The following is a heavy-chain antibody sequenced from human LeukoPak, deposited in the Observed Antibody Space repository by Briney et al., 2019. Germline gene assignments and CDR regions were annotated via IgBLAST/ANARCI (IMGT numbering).Heavy chain of an antibody. V-gene: IGHV3-48*01. J-gene: IGHJ6*04. CDR1: GFTFSRNS. D-gene: IGHD3-10*02. CDR2: INSGSSTI. Sequence: GGSLRLSCAASGFTFSRNSMNWVRQAPGKGLEWVSFINSGSSTIYCADSVKGRFTISRDNAKNSLYLQMNSLRAEDTAVYYCAELGITMIGGVWGKGTTVTISS. CDR3: AELGITMIGGV.